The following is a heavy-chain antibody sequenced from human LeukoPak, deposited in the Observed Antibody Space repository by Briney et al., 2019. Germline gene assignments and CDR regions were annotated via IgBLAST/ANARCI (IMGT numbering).Heavy chain of an antibody. V-gene: IGHV1-18*01. CDR2: ISAYNGNT. Sequence: ASVKVSCKASGYTFTSYDINWVRQATGQGLEWMGWISAYNGNTNYAQKLQGRVTMTTDTSTSTAYMELRSLRSDDTAVYYCARDRALWFGELSYFDYWGQGTLVTVSS. D-gene: IGHD3-10*01. CDR1: GYTFTSYD. J-gene: IGHJ4*02. CDR3: ARDRALWFGELSYFDY.